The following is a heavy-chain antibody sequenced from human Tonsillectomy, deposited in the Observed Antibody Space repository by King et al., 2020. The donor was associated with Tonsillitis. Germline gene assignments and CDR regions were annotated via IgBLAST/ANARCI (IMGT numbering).Heavy chain of an antibody. V-gene: IGHV1-2*02. CDR2: INADSGDT. CDR3: ATFALASETEDSSAYRYFRQ. Sequence: VQLVESGAEVRKPGASVSVSCKASGHTFSGHHVHWVRQAPGQGPEWMGWINADSGDTNYAAKFQGRVTVTVTKDTSMNTAYMGLSSLRPDDTAVYYCATFALASETEDSSAYRYFRQWGQGTLVTVSS. CDR1: GHTFSGHH. D-gene: IGHD3-22*01. J-gene: IGHJ1*01.